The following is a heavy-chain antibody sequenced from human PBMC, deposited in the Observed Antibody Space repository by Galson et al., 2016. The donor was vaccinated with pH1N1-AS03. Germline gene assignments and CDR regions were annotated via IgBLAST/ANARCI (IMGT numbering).Heavy chain of an antibody. Sequence: SETLSLTCAVSGDSISTSNWWSWVRQPPGKGLEWIGEVSHAGRTNYSPSLKSRVTISLDKSKNQFSLQLTSVTAADTAVYYCARDVLPYSLGLDVWGQWTTVTVSS. V-gene: IGHV4-4*02. CDR1: GDSISTSNW. CDR2: VSHAGRT. CDR3: ARDVLPYSLGLDV. D-gene: IGHD5-18*01. J-gene: IGHJ6*02.